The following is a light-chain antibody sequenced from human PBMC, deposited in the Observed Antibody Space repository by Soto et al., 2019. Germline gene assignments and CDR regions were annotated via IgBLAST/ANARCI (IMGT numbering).Light chain of an antibody. J-gene: IGKJ1*01. Sequence: EIVMTPSPATLSVSPGERATLSCRASQSVSSNLAWYQQKPGQAPRLLIYGASTRATGIPARFSGSGSGTEFTLTISSLQSEDFAVYYCQQYNNWWTFGQRTKVDI. CDR1: QSVSSN. CDR3: QQYNNWWT. V-gene: IGKV3-15*01. CDR2: GAS.